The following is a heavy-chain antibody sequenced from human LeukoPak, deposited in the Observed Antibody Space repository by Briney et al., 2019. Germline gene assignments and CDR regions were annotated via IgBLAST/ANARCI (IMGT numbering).Heavy chain of an antibody. CDR3: ARFMGSGSYTPDY. J-gene: IGHJ4*02. CDR1: GFTFDDYG. V-gene: IGHV3-20*04. D-gene: IGHD3-10*01. Sequence: GGSLRLSCAASGFTFDDYGMSWVRQAPGKGLEWVSGINWNGGSTGYADSVKGRFTISRDNAKNSLYLQMNSLSPEDTAVYYCARFMGSGSYTPDYWGQGTLVTVSS. CDR2: INWNGGST.